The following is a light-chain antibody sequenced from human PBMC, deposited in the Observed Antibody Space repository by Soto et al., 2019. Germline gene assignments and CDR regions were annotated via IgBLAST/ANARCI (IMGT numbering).Light chain of an antibody. CDR2: DVS. Sequence: QSALTQPASVSGSPGQSITISCTGSSSDVGDYKYVSWYQQHPGKAPKLMIYDVSNRPSGVSNRFSGSKSGNTAFLTISGLQAEDEADYYCSSYTSSSTRVFGGGTKLTVL. V-gene: IGLV2-14*01. J-gene: IGLJ2*01. CDR3: SSYTSSSTRV. CDR1: SSDVGDYKY.